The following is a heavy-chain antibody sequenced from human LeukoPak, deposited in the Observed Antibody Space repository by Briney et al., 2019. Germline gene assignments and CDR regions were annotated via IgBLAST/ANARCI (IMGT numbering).Heavy chain of an antibody. Sequence: GASLQISCKGSGSTFTTYWIAWVRQLPEKALEWMGIIYPGDSDTRYSPSFQGQVTISADKSISTAYLQWSSLKASDTAMFYCARLGITGTTLYYFDYWGQGTLVTVSS. CDR3: ARLGITGTTLYYFDY. V-gene: IGHV5-51*01. J-gene: IGHJ4*02. CDR2: IYPGDSDT. CDR1: GSTFTTYW. D-gene: IGHD1-20*01.